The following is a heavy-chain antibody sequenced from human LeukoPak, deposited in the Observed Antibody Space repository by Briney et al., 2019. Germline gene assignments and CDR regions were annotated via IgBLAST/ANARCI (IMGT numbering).Heavy chain of an antibody. J-gene: IGHJ2*01. CDR3: AREGRGGKPRYWYFDL. Sequence: GGSLRLSCAASGFTFSSYNINWVRQAPGKGLEWVAVISYDGSNKYCADSVKGRFTISRDNSKNTLYLQMNSLRAEDTAVYYCAREGRGGKPRYWYFDLWGQGTLVTVSS. V-gene: IGHV3-30-3*01. CDR2: ISYDGSNK. CDR1: GFTFSSYN. D-gene: IGHD4-23*01.